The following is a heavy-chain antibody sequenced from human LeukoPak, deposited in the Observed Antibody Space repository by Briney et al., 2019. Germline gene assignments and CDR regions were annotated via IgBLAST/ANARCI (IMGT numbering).Heavy chain of an antibody. CDR2: IYYSGST. J-gene: IGHJ4*02. CDR1: GGSISSSSYY. Sequence: SESLSLTCTVSGGSISSSSYYWGWIRQPPGKGLEWTGSIYYSGSTYYNPSLKSRVTISVYTSKNKFSLKLSSATAADAAVYYCARHGVGDYVWGSYRYTPFDYWGQGTLVTVSS. CDR3: ARHGVGDYVWGSYRYTPFDY. V-gene: IGHV4-39*01. D-gene: IGHD3-16*02.